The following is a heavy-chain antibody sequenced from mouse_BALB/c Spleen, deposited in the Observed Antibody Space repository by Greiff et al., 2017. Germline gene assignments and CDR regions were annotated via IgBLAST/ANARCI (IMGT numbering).Heavy chain of an antibody. V-gene: IGHV1S81*02. J-gene: IGHJ3*01. CDR2: INPSNGRT. CDR1: GYTFTSYW. CDR3: ATYYGSSYGFAY. D-gene: IGHD1-1*01. Sequence: QVQLQQPGAELVKPGASVKLSCKASGYTFTSYWMHWVKQRPGQGLEWIGEINPSNGRTNYNEKFKSKATLTVDKSSSTAYMQLSSLTSEDSAVYDCATYYGSSYGFAYWGQGTLVTVSA.